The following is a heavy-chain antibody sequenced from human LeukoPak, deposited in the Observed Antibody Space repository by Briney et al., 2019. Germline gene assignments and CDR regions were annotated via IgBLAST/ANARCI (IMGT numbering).Heavy chain of an antibody. V-gene: IGHV1-18*01. J-gene: IGHJ4*02. D-gene: IGHD2-8*01. CDR1: GYTFTSYG. CDR2: ISAYNGNT. Sequence: ASVKVSCTASGYTFTSYGISWVRQAPGQGLDWMGWISAYNGNTNYAQKLQGRVTMTTDTSTSTAYMELRSLRSDDTAVYYCARDGIVLMVYAITDYWGQGTLVTVSS. CDR3: ARDGIVLMVYAITDY.